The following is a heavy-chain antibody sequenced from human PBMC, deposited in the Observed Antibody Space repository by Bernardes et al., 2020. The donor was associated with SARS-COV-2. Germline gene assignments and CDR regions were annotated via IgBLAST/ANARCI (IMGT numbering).Heavy chain of an antibody. J-gene: IGHJ4*02. V-gene: IGHV3-23*01. CDR1: GFTFRDSA. CDR2: MGAVTGEI. Sequence: VGSLRLSCVASGFTFRDSAISLVRQLPGKGLEWVAGMGAVTGEIYHADSVKGRFTISRDDFRKTLYLQMNKLGVEDTALYYCVQDWPDFRVHWGQGTLVTVSS. D-gene: IGHD2-21*02. CDR3: VQDWPDFRVH.